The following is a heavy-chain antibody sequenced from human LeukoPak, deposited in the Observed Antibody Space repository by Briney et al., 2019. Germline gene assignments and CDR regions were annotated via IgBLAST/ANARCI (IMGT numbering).Heavy chain of an antibody. CDR3: ARGCSSTSCCFEY. D-gene: IGHD2-2*01. J-gene: IGHJ4*02. V-gene: IGHV3-11*01. CDR1: GFTFSDYY. CDR2: ISSSGSTI. Sequence: GGSLRLSCAASGFTFSDYYMSWIRQAPGKGLEWVSYISSSGSTIHCADSVKGRFTISRDNVKNSLYLQMNSLRAEDTAVYYCARGCSSTSCCFEYWGQGTLVTVSS.